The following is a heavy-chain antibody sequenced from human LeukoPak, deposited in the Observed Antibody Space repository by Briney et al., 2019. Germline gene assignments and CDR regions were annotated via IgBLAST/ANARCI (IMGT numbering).Heavy chain of an antibody. J-gene: IGHJ4*02. CDR3: AKDQSIAVAYFDY. CDR2: ISYDGSNK. V-gene: IGHV3-30*18. D-gene: IGHD6-19*01. CDR1: GFTFSGYG. Sequence: GGSLRLSCAASGFTFSGYGMHWVRQAPGKGLEWVAVISYDGSNKYYADSVKGRFTISRDNSKNTLYLQMNSLRAEDTAVYYCAKDQSIAVAYFDYWGQGTLVTVSS.